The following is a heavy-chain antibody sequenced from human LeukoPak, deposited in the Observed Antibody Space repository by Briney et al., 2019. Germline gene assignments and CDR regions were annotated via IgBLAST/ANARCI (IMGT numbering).Heavy chain of an antibody. CDR2: IKQDGSEK. Sequence: GGSLRLSCAASGFAFSNYWMIWVRQAPGKGLEWVANIKQDGSEKRYADSVRGRFTVSRDNAHTSLYLQMSSLRAEDTALYFCARASDPWLQLTWGQGTLVTVSS. D-gene: IGHD5-24*01. CDR3: ARASDPWLQLT. V-gene: IGHV3-7*05. CDR1: GFAFSNYW. J-gene: IGHJ5*02.